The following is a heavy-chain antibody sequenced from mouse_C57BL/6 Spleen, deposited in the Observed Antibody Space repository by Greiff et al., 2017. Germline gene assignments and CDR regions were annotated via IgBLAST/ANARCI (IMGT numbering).Heavy chain of an antibody. J-gene: IGHJ4*01. CDR2: IYPGSGNT. Sequence: QVQLKESGPELVKPGASVKISCKASGYSFTSYYIHWVKQRPGQGLAWIGWIYPGSGNTKYNEKFKGKATLTADTSSSTAYMQLSSLTSEDSAVYYCARDEGSSYPYYAMDYWGQGTSVTVSS. CDR3: ARDEGSSYPYYAMDY. V-gene: IGHV1-66*01. CDR1: GYSFTSYY. D-gene: IGHD1-1*01.